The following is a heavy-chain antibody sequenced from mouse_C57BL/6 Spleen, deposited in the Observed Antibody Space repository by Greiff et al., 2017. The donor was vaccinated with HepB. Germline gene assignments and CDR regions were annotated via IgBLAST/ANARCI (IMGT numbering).Heavy chain of an antibody. CDR3: ARRDYYGRAYGGYFDY. D-gene: IGHD1-1*01. CDR2: INPNNGGT. V-gene: IGHV1-26*01. Sequence: VQLQQSGPELVKPGASVKISCKASGYTFTDYYMNWVKQSHGKSLEWIGDINPNNGGTSYNQKFKGKATLTVDKSSSTAYMELRSLTSEDSAVYYCARRDYYGRAYGGYFDYWGQGTTLTVSS. J-gene: IGHJ2*01. CDR1: GYTFTDYY.